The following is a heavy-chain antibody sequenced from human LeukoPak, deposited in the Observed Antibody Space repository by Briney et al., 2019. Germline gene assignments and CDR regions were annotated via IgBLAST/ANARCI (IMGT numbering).Heavy chain of an antibody. D-gene: IGHD3-22*01. CDR2: IWYDGSNK. V-gene: IGHV3-33*01. Sequence: GRSLRLSCAASGFTFSSYGMHWVRQAPGKGLEWVAVIWYDGSNKYYADSVKGRFTISRDNSKNTLYLQMNSLRAEDTAVYYCASGAPYYYDSSGVTDASDIWGQGTMVTVSS. CDR3: ASGAPYYYDSSGVTDASDI. J-gene: IGHJ3*02. CDR1: GFTFSSYG.